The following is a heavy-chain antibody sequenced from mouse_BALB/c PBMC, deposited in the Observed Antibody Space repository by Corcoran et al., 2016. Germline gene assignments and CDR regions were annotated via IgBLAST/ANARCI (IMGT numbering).Heavy chain of an antibody. Sequence: QVTLKESGPGILQPSQTLSLTCSFSGFSLSTSGMGVSWIRQPSGKGLEWLAHIYWDDDKRYNPSLKSRLKISKDTSINQVFLKITSVDTADTATYYCARLTNWDYWGQGTTLTVSS. V-gene: IGHV8-12*01. CDR2: IYWDDDK. J-gene: IGHJ2*01. CDR3: ARLTNWDY. CDR1: GFSLSTSGMG. D-gene: IGHD4-1*01.